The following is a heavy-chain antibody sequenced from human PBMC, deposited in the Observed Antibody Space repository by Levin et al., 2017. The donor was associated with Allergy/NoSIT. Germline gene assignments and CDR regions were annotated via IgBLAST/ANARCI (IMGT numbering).Heavy chain of an antibody. CDR2: INHSGST. D-gene: IGHD2-21*02. CDR3: ASSRQYRGDWSPLYWYFDL. CDR1: GGSFSAYY. V-gene: IGHV4-34*01. J-gene: IGHJ2*01. Sequence: PSETLSLTCAVYGGSFSAYYWGWIRQPPEKGLEWIGEINHSGSTDYNPSLKSRVTISVDTSKNQFSLKLSSVTAADTAVYYCASSRQYRGDWSPLYWYFDLWGRGTLVTVSS.